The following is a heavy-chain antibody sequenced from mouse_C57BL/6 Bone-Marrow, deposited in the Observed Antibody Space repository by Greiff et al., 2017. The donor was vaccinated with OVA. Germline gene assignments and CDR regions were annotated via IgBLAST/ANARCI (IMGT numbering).Heavy chain of an antibody. CDR2: IHPNSGST. CDR1: GYTFTSYW. D-gene: IGHD2-4*01. Sequence: QVHVKQPGAELVKPGASVTLSCKASGYTFTSYWMHWVKQRPGQGLEWIGMIHPNSGSTNYNEKFKSKATLTVDKSSSTAYMQLSSLTSEDSAVYYGARDDYDGWYFDVWGTGTTVTVSS. V-gene: IGHV1-64*01. CDR3: ARDDYDGWYFDV. J-gene: IGHJ1*03.